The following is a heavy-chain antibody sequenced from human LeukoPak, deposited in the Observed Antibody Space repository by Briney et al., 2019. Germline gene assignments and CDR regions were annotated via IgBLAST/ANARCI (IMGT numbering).Heavy chain of an antibody. CDR3: AGSLGYCTSNVRYLKY. CDR2: ISAQHGQT. Sequence: ASVKVSCKASGYNFILHGISWVRQVAGQGLEWMGWISAQHGQTEYAPNSQDRVTMTTDTYTNTAYMELRSLRSDDTAVYYCAGSLGYCTSNVRYLKYWGQGTLVTVSS. CDR1: GYNFILHG. D-gene: IGHD2-2*01. V-gene: IGHV1-18*01. J-gene: IGHJ4*02.